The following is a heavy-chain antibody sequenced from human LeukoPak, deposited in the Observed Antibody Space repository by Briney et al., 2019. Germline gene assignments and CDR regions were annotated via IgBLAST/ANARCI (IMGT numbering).Heavy chain of an antibody. J-gene: IGHJ4*02. V-gene: IGHV4-4*09. D-gene: IGHD2-15*01. CDR2: IHASGTT. Sequence: SETLSLTCTVSGGSISSFYWSWIRQPPGKGLEWIGYIHASGTTYYSPSLKSRVTISVDSSKNHFSLKLSSVTAAGTAVYFCASHVICGSGSCYGAALDYWGQGTLVTVSS. CDR1: GGSISSFY. CDR3: ASHVICGSGSCYGAALDY.